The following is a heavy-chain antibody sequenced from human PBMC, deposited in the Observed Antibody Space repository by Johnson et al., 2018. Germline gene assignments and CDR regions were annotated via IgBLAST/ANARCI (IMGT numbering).Heavy chain of an antibody. J-gene: IGHJ6*03. CDR3: ATGDIVVVVAANYYYYYMDV. D-gene: IGHD2-15*01. CDR2: LNHSGSP. Sequence: QVQLQQWGAGLFKXSETLSLTCAVYGGSFSGYYWSWIRQPPGKGLEWIGELNHSGSPNYNPSLKRPVTISVDTSKNQFSLKLTPVTAADSAVYYCATGDIVVVVAANYYYYYMDVWGKGTTVTVSS. V-gene: IGHV4-34*01. CDR1: GGSFSGYY.